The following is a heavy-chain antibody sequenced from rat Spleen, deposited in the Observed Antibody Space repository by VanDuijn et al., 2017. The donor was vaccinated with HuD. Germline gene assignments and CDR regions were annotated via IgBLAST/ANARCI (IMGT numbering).Heavy chain of an antibody. J-gene: IGHJ2*01. Sequence: EVQVVKSGGGIVQPGRSMKLSCAASGFTFSNYDMVWVRQAPTKGLKWVASISYDGSTPYYRDSVKGRFTLSRDNAKSTLYLQMDSLRSEDTATYYCAARDGGYPYWGQGVLVTVSS. CDR3: AARDGGYPY. CDR1: GFTFSNYD. CDR2: ISYDGSTP. D-gene: IGHD1-11*01. V-gene: IGHV5-25*01.